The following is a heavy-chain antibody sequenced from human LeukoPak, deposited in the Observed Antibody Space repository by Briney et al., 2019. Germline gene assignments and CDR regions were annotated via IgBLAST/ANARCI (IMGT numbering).Heavy chain of an antibody. CDR2: ISSSGSTI. D-gene: IGHD2-2*02. CDR3: AREYIPDYYYMDV. V-gene: IGHV3-11*04. CDR1: GFTFSDYY. Sequence: PGGSLRLSCAASGFTFSDYYMSWIRQAPGKGLEWVSYISSSGSTIYYADSVKGRFTISRDNSKNTLYLQMNSLRAEDTAVYYCAREYIPDYYYMDVWGKGTTVTVSS. J-gene: IGHJ6*03.